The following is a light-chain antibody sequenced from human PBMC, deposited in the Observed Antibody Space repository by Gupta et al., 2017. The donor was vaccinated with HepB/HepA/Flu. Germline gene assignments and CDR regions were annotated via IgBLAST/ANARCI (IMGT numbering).Light chain of an antibody. CDR2: GNS. Sequence: QSVLTQPPSVSAAPGQRITISCTGSSSNIGAGYDVHWYQQLPGTAPKLLIYGNSNRPSGVPDRFSGSKSGTSASLAITGLQAEDEADYYCQSYDITLGASRVFGGGTKLTVL. CDR1: SSNIGAGYD. J-gene: IGLJ3*02. V-gene: IGLV1-40*01. CDR3: QSYDITLGASRV.